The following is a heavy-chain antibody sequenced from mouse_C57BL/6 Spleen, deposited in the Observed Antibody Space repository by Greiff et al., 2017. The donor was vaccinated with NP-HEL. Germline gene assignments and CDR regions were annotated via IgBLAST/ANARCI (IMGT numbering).Heavy chain of an antibody. V-gene: IGHV1-15*01. CDR1: GYTFTDYE. CDR2: IDPETGGT. J-gene: IGHJ4*01. CDR3: TRSYYGGNDNYDAMDD. Sequence: VQLQQSGAELVRPGASVTLSCKASGYTFTDYEMHWVKQTPVHGLEWIGAIDPETGGTAYTQKFKGKVILTADKSSSTDYMELRCLTSEDSGVYYCTRSYYGGNDNYDAMDDWGQGTSVTVSS. D-gene: IGHD1-1*02.